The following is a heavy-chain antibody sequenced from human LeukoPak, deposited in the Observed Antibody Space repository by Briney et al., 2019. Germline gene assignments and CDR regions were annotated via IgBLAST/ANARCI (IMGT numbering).Heavy chain of an antibody. V-gene: IGHV5-51*01. J-gene: IGHJ4*02. CDR3: ARGTSGWRFDS. Sequence: GESLKISCKCSGYSFTSYWIGWVRQVPGKGLEWMGIIHHADSDTRYSPSFQGQVTISADKSITTAYLQWSSLKASDTAMYYCARGTSGWRFDSWGQGTLVSVSS. CDR1: GYSFTSYW. CDR2: IHHADSDT. D-gene: IGHD6-19*01.